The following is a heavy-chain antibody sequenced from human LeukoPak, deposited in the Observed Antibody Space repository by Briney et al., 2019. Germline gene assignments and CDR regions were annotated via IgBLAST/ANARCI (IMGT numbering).Heavy chain of an antibody. CDR2: IKSDGSST. J-gene: IGHJ4*02. CDR1: GFTFSSYW. D-gene: IGHD3-22*01. V-gene: IGHV3-74*01. Sequence: GGSLRLSCAASGFTFSSYWMHWVRQAPGKGLVWVSRIKSDGSSTSYGDSVKGRSTISRDNAKNTLYLQMNSLRAEDTAMYYCVRYYSSDWTGFDYWGQGTLVTVSS. CDR3: VRYYSSDWTGFDY.